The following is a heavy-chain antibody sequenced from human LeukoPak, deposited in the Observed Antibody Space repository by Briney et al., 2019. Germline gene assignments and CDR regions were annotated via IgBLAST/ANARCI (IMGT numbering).Heavy chain of an antibody. CDR3: ARLGYDSSGYQTRGWFDP. V-gene: IGHV4-34*01. D-gene: IGHD3-22*01. J-gene: IGHJ5*02. Sequence: SETLSLTCAVYGGSFSGYYWSWIRQPPGKGLEWIGEINHSGSTNYNPSLKGRVTISVDTSKNQFSLKLSSVTAADTAVYYCARLGYDSSGYQTRGWFDPWGQGTLVTVSS. CDR2: INHSGST. CDR1: GGSFSGYY.